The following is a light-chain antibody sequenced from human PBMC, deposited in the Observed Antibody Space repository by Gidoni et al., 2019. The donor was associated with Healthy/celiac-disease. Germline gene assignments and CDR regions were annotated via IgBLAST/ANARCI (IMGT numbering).Light chain of an antibody. CDR3: QQYGSSPFT. Sequence: ETVCTQSPGTLSWSPVERATLSCRASQSVSSSYLAWYQQKPGQAPRLLIYGASSRATGIPDRFSGSGSGTDFTLTISRLEPEDFAVYYCQQYGSSPFTFGPGTKVDIK. J-gene: IGKJ3*01. V-gene: IGKV3-20*01. CDR2: GAS. CDR1: QSVSSSY.